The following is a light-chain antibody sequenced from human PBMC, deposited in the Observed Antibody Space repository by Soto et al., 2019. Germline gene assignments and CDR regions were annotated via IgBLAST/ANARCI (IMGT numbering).Light chain of an antibody. CDR1: QSVSSK. J-gene: IGKJ3*01. Sequence: EIVMTQSPATLSVSPGEGATLSCRASQSVSSKLAWYQQKPGQAPRLLIYGASTRATGIPARFSGSGSGTEFTLIISSLQPEDLATYYCQQLFMYPPTFGPGTKVDIK. CDR2: GAS. CDR3: QQLFMYPPT. V-gene: IGKV3-15*01.